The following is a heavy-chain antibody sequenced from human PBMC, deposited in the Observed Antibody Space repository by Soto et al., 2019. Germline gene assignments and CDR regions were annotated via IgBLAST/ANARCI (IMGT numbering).Heavy chain of an antibody. D-gene: IGHD3-22*01. J-gene: IGHJ4*02. CDR1: GFTFSSYG. CDR3: ARDPQSANYYGSSAYYLGDY. CDR2: IWYDGSNK. V-gene: IGHV3-33*01. Sequence: QVQLVESGGGVVQPGRSLRLSCAASGFTFSSYGMHWVRQAPGKGLEWVAVIWYDGSNKYYVDSVKGRFTISRDNSKNTXDLXMNRVSDEGTAVYYCARDPQSANYYGSSAYYLGDYWGQGTLVTVSS.